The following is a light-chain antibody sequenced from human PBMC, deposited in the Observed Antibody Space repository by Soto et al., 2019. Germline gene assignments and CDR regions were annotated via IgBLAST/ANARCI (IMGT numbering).Light chain of an antibody. V-gene: IGLV2-14*01. CDR3: CSYAGSSSYV. CDR2: QVT. J-gene: IGLJ1*01. CDR1: SSDIGGYYY. Sequence: QSALTQPASVSGSPGQSITISCTGTSSDIGGYYYVSWYQHHPGKAPKLLIYQVTNRPSRVSNRFSGSKSGNTASLTISGLQADDEADYHCCSYAGSSSYVFGTGTKLTVL.